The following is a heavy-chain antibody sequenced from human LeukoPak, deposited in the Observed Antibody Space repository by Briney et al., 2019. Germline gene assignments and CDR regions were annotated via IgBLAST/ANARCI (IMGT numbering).Heavy chain of an antibody. V-gene: IGHV3-7*01. D-gene: IGHD3-10*01. J-gene: IGHJ4*02. CDR3: ARDGGYYYGSGRELGDY. CDR1: GFTCISYW. Sequence: LGGSLRLTCAASGFTCISYWLSWVRQAAGREREWVTNINQAGSKKYYVNSVKGRFTISRDNAKNSLYLQMNSLRAEDTAVYYCARDGGYYYGSGRELGDYWGQGTLVTVSS. CDR2: INQAGSKK.